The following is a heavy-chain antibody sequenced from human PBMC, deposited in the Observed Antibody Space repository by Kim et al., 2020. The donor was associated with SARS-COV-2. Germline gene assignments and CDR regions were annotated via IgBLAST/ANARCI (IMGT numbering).Heavy chain of an antibody. J-gene: IGHJ5*02. CDR2: MNPNSGNT. V-gene: IGHV1-8*01. D-gene: IGHD5-18*01. Sequence: ASAKVSCKASGYTFTSYDINWVRQATGQGLEWMGWMNPNSGNTGYAQKFQGRVTMTRNTSISTAYMELSSLRSEDTAVYYCARGWLAGYSYGHGWFDPWGQGTLVTVSS. CDR3: ARGWLAGYSYGHGWFDP. CDR1: GYTFTSYD.